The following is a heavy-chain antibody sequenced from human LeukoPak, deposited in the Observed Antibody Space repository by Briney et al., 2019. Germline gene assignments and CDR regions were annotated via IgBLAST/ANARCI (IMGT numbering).Heavy chain of an antibody. CDR1: GFNFNTYS. D-gene: IGHD1-7*01. Sequence: GGSLRLSCEASGFNFNTYSMAWVRQAPGKGLEWVSIISRASESIFYADSVKGRFTISRDNAKNSLYLQMNGLRAEDTAAYYCVRGATDTTRWFDPWGQGTLVTVSS. CDR3: VRGATDTTRWFDP. V-gene: IGHV3-21*01. CDR2: ISRASESI. J-gene: IGHJ5*02.